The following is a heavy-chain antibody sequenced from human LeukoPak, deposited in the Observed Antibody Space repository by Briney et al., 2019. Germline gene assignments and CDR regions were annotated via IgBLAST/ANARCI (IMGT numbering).Heavy chain of an antibody. D-gene: IGHD3-9*01. J-gene: IGHJ4*02. CDR3: AKSVDFDWLYGRSFFDY. CDR1: GFTFRSYA. Sequence: GGSLRLSCAASGFTFRSYAMHWVRQAPGKGLEWVALISYDGTNTYYADSMKGRFTISRDNSKNTLYLQMNSLRTEDTAVYYCAKSVDFDWLYGRSFFDYWGQGTLVTVSS. CDR2: ISYDGTNT. V-gene: IGHV3-30*02.